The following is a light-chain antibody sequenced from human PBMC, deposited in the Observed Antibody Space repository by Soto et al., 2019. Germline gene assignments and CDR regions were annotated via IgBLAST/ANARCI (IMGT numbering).Light chain of an antibody. V-gene: IGKV3-20*01. J-gene: IGKJ4*01. CDR3: QQYGTSLFT. CDR1: QSAYGSY. CDR2: GAS. Sequence: ELVLTQSPGTLSLSPGDRATLSCRSSQSAYGSYLSWYQQKPGQAPRLLIYGASNRATGIPDRFSGSGSGTDFTLTISGLEPEDFAVYYCQQYGTSLFTFGGGTRVEIK.